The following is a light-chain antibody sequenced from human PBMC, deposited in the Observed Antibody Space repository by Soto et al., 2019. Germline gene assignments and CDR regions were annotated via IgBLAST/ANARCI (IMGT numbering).Light chain of an antibody. Sequence: DIQMTQSPSSLCASVGDRVTITCRASQSISSFLNWYQHQSGKAPKFLVYAASSLQSGVPLRFSGSGSGTHFTLTISSLQPEDSGTYYCQQSFSAPTFGQGTRLEIK. J-gene: IGKJ5*01. CDR2: AAS. CDR1: QSISSF. CDR3: QQSFSAPT. V-gene: IGKV1-39*01.